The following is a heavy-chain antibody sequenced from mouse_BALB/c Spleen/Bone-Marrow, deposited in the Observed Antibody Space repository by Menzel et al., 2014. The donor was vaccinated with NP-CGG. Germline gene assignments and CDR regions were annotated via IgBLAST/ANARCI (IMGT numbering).Heavy chain of an antibody. Sequence: VHLVESGPELVKPGASVKMSCKASGYTFTDYVISWVKQRSGQGLEWIGEIYPGSGSTYYNEKFKGKATLTADKSSNTSYMQLSSLTSEYSAFYFCDFYGSSYFDYWGQGTTLTVSS. J-gene: IGHJ2*01. V-gene: IGHV1-77*01. CDR2: IYPGSGST. D-gene: IGHD1-1*01. CDR1: GYTFTDYV. CDR3: DFYGSSYFDY.